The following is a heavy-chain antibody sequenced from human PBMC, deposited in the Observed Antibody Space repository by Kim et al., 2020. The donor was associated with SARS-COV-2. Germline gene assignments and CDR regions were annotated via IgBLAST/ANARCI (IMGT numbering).Heavy chain of an antibody. J-gene: IGHJ4*02. CDR3: ARDPSTGVRYFDWLFYFDY. D-gene: IGHD3-9*01. Sequence: RVTITRDTSASTAYMELSSLRSEDTAVYYCARDPSTGVRYFDWLFYFDYWGQGTLVTVSS. V-gene: IGHV1-3*01.